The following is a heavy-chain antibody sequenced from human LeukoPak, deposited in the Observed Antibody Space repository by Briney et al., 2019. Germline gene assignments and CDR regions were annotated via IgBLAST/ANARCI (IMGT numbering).Heavy chain of an antibody. J-gene: IGHJ4*02. Sequence: ASVKVSCKASGYTFPSYFMHWVRQAPGQGLEWMGIINPTGGSTTYAQKFQGRVTISVDTSKNQFSLKLSSVTAADTAVYYCARGFYDFWSGYYGYFDYWGQGTLVTVSS. CDR1: GYTFPSYF. V-gene: IGHV1-46*01. CDR2: INPTGGST. D-gene: IGHD3-3*01. CDR3: ARGFYDFWSGYYGYFDY.